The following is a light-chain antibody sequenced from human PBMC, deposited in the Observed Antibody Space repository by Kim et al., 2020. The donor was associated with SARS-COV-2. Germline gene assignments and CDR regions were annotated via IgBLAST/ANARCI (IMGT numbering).Light chain of an antibody. CDR2: AAS. J-gene: IGKJ1*01. CDR1: QSINTY. Sequence: ASVGDRVTIACRASQSINTYLNWYQQKPGKAPKLLIFAASSLQSEVPSRFSGSGSGTDFTLTISSLQIEDFATYYCQQSYTTPRTFGQGTKVDIK. CDR3: QQSYTTPRT. V-gene: IGKV1-39*01.